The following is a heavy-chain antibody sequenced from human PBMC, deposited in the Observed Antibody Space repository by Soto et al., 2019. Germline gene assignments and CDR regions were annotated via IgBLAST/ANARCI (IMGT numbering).Heavy chain of an antibody. CDR1: GYTFTGYY. D-gene: IGHD4-17*01. CDR3: ARTEMTPLPNFDY. V-gene: IGHV1-2*02. CDR2: INPNSGIT. Sequence: ASVKVSCKASGYTFTGYYLHWVRQAPGQDLEWMGWINPNSGITNSAQKFQGRVTMTRDTSITTAYMELSRLNPDDTAVYYCARTEMTPLPNFDYWGQGTQVTLSS. J-gene: IGHJ4*02.